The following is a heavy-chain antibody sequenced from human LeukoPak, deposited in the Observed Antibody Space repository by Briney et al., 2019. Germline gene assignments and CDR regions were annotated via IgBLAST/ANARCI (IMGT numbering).Heavy chain of an antibody. CDR3: AKDPLMYSSSYYFDY. J-gene: IGHJ4*02. V-gene: IGHV3-23*01. Sequence: PGGSLRLSCAASGFTFSSYAMSWVRQAPGKGLEWVSAISGSGGSTYYADSVKSQFTISRDNSKNTLYLQMNSLRAEDTAVYYCAKDPLMYSSSYYFDYWGQGTLVTVSS. CDR2: ISGSGGST. D-gene: IGHD6-13*01. CDR1: GFTFSSYA.